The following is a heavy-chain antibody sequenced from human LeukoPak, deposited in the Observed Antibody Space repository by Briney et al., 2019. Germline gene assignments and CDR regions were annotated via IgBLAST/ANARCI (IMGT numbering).Heavy chain of an antibody. CDR2: FYTSGST. D-gene: IGHD5-18*01. CDR1: GGSISSGSYY. V-gene: IGHV4-61*02. J-gene: IGHJ4*02. Sequence: SETLSLTCTVSGGSISSGSYYWSWIRQPAGKGLEWIGRFYTSGSTDYNPSLKSRVTLSVDTSKNHFSLKLTSVTAADTAVYYCARETLNTGYNFGYIKDYWGQGTLVTVSS. CDR3: ARETLNTGYNFGYIKDY.